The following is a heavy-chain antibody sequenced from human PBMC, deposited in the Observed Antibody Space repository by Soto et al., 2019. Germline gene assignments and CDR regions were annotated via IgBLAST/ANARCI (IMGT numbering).Heavy chain of an antibody. Sequence: QVQLQESGPGLVKPSETLSLTCTVSGGSMRGQHWSWIRHPPGKGLEWIGHHSDSTTYNPSLKSRITISTDTSKNQFSLKLSSVTAADTAVYYCATYTVGEGGRGYWGQGTLVTVSS. V-gene: IGHV4-4*09. CDR3: ATYTVGEGGRGY. CDR2: HHSDST. D-gene: IGHD3-16*01. CDR1: GGSMRGQH. J-gene: IGHJ4*02.